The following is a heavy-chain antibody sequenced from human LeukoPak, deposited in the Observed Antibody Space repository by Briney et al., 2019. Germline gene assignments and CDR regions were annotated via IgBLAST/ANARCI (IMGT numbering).Heavy chain of an antibody. CDR2: ISSSSSTI. V-gene: IGHV3-48*01. Sequence: GGSLRLSCAASGFTFSSYSMNWVRQAPGKGLEWVSYISSSSSTIYYADSVKGRFTISRDNAKNSLYLQMNSLRAEDTAVYYCARGGYYDSSGYYYDDAFDIWGQGTMVTVSS. CDR1: GFTFSSYS. CDR3: ARGGYYDSSGYYYDDAFDI. D-gene: IGHD3-22*01. J-gene: IGHJ3*02.